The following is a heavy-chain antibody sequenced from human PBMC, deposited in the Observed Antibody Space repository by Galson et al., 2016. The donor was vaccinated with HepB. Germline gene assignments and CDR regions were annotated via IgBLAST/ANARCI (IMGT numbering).Heavy chain of an antibody. CDR1: GFTFSSYA. J-gene: IGHJ4*02. CDR2: ISYNGGST. D-gene: IGHD1-1*01. V-gene: IGHV3-23*01. Sequence: SLRLSCAASGFTFSSYAMSWVRQAPGKGLEWVSAISYNGGSTYYADSVKGRFTISRDNSKNTLYLQMNSLRAEDTALYYCGIPQATTGQIFDYWGQGTLVTVSS. CDR3: GIPQATTGQIFDY.